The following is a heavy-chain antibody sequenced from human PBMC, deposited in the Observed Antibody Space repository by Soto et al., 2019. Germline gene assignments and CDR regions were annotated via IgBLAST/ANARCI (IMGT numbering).Heavy chain of an antibody. D-gene: IGHD3-10*01. CDR3: ARSRRGAFDY. V-gene: IGHV3-64*02. CDR2: ISNNGGST. Sequence: PGGSLRLSCESSCFTFTTYSMHWVRQVPGKGLEYVSSISNNGGSTYYVDSVKGRSTISRDNSKNTLYLQMDRVTAEDMAVYYCARSRRGAFDYWGQGILVTVSS. J-gene: IGHJ4*02. CDR1: CFTFTTYS.